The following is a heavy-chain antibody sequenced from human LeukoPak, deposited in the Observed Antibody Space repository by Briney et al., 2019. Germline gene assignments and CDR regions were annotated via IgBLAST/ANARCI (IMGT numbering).Heavy chain of an antibody. J-gene: IGHJ4*02. Sequence: GGSLRLSCAASGFTFSSHDMNWVRQAPGKGLDWVSSITTATSSYIYYADSVKGRFTISRDDAKNSLYLQMDSLRAEDTAVYYCARDYGGPYYFDYWGQGTLVTVSS. V-gene: IGHV3-21*01. CDR2: ITTATSSYI. CDR3: ARDYGGPYYFDY. D-gene: IGHD2-15*01. CDR1: GFTFSSHD.